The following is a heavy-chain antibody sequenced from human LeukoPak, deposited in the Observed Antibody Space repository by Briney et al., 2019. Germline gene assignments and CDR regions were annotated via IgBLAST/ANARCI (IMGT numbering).Heavy chain of an antibody. J-gene: IGHJ5*01. Sequence: SETLSLTCIDSGGSLNRHYWSWIRQPAGKGLEWLGRIYSTGTTAYNASLTSRLTMSVDTSKSQLSLMLNSVTAADTAVYYCVRVGEIWSSGGFYDSWGQGTLVTVSS. V-gene: IGHV4-4*07. CDR1: GGSLNRHY. CDR2: IYSTGTT. D-gene: IGHD3-16*01. CDR3: VRVGEIWSSGGFYDS.